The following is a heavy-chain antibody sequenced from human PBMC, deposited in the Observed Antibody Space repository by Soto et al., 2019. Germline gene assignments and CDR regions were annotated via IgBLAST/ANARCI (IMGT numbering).Heavy chain of an antibody. V-gene: IGHV3-11*01. Sequence: GGSLRLSCAASGFTFSDYYMSWIRQAPGKGLEWVSYISSSGSTIYYADSVKGRFTISRDNAKNSLYLQMNSLRAEDTAVYYCARGITIFGVVKAYFDYWGQGTLVTVSS. CDR3: ARGITIFGVVKAYFDY. CDR2: ISSSGSTI. J-gene: IGHJ4*02. D-gene: IGHD3-3*01. CDR1: GFTFSDYY.